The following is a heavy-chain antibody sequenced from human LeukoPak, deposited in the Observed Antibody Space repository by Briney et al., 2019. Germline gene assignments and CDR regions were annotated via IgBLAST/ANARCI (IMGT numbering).Heavy chain of an antibody. CDR3: ARVHSSNYYYGMDV. Sequence: QPGGSLRLSCAASGFTFTSYTMRWVRQAPGKGLEDVSAISSNGGSTYYANSVKGRFTISRDNSKNTLYLQMGSLRAEDMAVYYCARVHSSNYYYGMDVWGQGTTVTVSS. CDR1: GFTFTSYT. D-gene: IGHD1-1*01. J-gene: IGHJ6*02. CDR2: ISSNGGST. V-gene: IGHV3-64*01.